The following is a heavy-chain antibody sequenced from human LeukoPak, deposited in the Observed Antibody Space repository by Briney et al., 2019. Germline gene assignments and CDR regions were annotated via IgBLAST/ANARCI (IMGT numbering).Heavy chain of an antibody. CDR2: INPSGGST. D-gene: IGHD3-22*01. CDR1: GYTFTSYY. V-gene: IGHV1-46*01. Sequence: ASVKVSCKASGYTFTSYYMHWVRQAPGQGLEWMGIINPSGGSTSYAQKFQGRVTMTRDTSTSTVYMELSSLRAEDTAVYYCAKDLTKYYYDSSGYYRPDYWGQGTLVTVSS. J-gene: IGHJ4*02. CDR3: AKDLTKYYYDSSGYYRPDY.